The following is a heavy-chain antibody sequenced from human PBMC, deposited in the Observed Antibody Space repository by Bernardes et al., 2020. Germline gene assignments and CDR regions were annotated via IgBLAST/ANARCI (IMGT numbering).Heavy chain of an antibody. J-gene: IGHJ4*02. D-gene: IGHD3-10*01. Sequence: GASLKISCKGSGYSFTSYWIAWVRQMPGKGLEWMGIIYPGDSDTRYSPSFQGQVTISVDKSISTAYLQWSSLRASDTAIYYCARHEGAAYYDSGSYYDSWGQGTLVTVSS. V-gene: IGHV5-51*01. CDR3: ARHEGAAYYDSGSYYDS. CDR2: IYPGDSDT. CDR1: GYSFTSYW.